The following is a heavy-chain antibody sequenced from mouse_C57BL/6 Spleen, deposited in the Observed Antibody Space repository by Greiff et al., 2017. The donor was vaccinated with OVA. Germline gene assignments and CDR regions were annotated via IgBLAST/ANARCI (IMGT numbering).Heavy chain of an antibody. V-gene: IGHV5-4*03. CDR1: GFTFSSYA. CDR2: ISDGGSYT. Sequence: EVKLMESGGGLVKPGGSLKLSCAASGFTFSSYAMSWVRQTPEKRLEWVATISDGGSYTYYPDNVKGRFTISRDNAKNNLYLQMSHLKSEDSAMYYCARSGSSYLYYFDYWGQGTTLTVSS. J-gene: IGHJ2*01. D-gene: IGHD1-1*01. CDR3: ARSGSSYLYYFDY.